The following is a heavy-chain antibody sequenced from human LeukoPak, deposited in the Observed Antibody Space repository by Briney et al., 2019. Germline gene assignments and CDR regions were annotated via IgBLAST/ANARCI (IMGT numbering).Heavy chain of an antibody. CDR1: GYSISSGHY. CDR3: AREDYYDSGSNDY. V-gene: IGHV4-38-2*02. Sequence: SETLSLTCTVSGYSISSGHYWGWIRHPPGKWLEWIGNIYHSGSTYYNPSLKSRVTISVDTSKNQFSLKLSSVTAADTAVYYCAREDYYDSGSNDYWGQGTLVTVSS. J-gene: IGHJ4*02. CDR2: IYHSGST. D-gene: IGHD3-22*01.